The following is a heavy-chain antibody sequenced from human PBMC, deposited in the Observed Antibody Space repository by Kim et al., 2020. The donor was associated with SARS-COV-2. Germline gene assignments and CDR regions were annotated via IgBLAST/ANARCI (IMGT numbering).Heavy chain of an antibody. CDR3: AKDRRLLWFEEFVLLDGPYYGMDV. V-gene: IGHV3-23*01. D-gene: IGHD3-10*01. J-gene: IGHJ6*04. CDR2: ISGSGGST. Sequence: GGSLRLSCAASGFTFSSYALSWVRQAPGKGLEWVSAISGSGGSTYNADSVKGRFTISRDNSKNTLNLQMNSLRAEDTAVYYCAKDRRLLWFEEFVLLDGPYYGMDVWGKVSTVTVSS. CDR1: GFTFSSYA.